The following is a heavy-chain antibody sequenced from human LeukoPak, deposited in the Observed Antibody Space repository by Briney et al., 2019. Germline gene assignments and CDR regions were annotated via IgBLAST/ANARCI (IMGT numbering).Heavy chain of an antibody. D-gene: IGHD3-22*01. Sequence: GGSLRLSCAASGFTFSSYGMHWVRQAPGKGLEWVAVIWYDGSNKYYADSVTGRFTISRDNSKNTLYLQMSSLRAEDTAVYYCARDQADSSGYYDYWGQGTLVTVSS. CDR1: GFTFSSYG. J-gene: IGHJ4*02. CDR3: ARDQADSSGYYDY. V-gene: IGHV3-33*01. CDR2: IWYDGSNK.